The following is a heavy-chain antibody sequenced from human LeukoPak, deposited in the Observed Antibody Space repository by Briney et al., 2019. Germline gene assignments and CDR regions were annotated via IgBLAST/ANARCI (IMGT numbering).Heavy chain of an antibody. CDR1: GYIFSDYN. Sequence: GGSLRLSCAASGYIFSDYNINWIRQAPGKGLEWVSYISSRSTYTNYADSVKGRFTISRDNAKNSLYLQMNSLRAEDTAVYYCAADLHYDFDYWGQGTLVTVSS. D-gene: IGHD3-16*01. V-gene: IGHV3-11*05. CDR2: ISSRSTYT. CDR3: AADLHYDFDY. J-gene: IGHJ4*02.